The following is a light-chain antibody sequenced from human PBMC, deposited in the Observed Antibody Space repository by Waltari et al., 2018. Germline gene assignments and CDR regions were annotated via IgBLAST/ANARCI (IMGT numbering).Light chain of an antibody. CDR2: DVN. Sequence: QSALTQPPSASGSPGQSVTISCTGPSGDVGGYNYVSWYQQYPGKAPKLLIYDVNERPSGVPARFSGSKSDNTASLTVSGLQDEDEADYYCSSYAGSSNFVVFGGGTKVTVL. CDR3: SSYAGSSNFVV. V-gene: IGLV2-8*01. J-gene: IGLJ2*01. CDR1: SGDVGGYNY.